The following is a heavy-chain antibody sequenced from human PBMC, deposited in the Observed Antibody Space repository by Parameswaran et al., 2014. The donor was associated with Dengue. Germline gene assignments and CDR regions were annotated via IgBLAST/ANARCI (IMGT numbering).Heavy chain of an antibody. J-gene: IGHJ6*02. D-gene: IGHD2-2*01. CDR2: ISSNGGST. V-gene: IGHV3-64D*06. Sequence: VRQAPGKGLEYVSAISSNGGSTYYADSVKGRFTISRDNSKNTLYLQMSSLRAEDTAVYYCVKDRTGYCSSTSCYARYGMDVWGQGTTVTVSS. CDR3: VKDRTGYCSSTSCYARYGMDV.